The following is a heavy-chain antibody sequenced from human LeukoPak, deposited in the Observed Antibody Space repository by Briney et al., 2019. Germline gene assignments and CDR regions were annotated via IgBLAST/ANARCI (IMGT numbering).Heavy chain of an antibody. J-gene: IGHJ4*02. V-gene: IGHV3-23*01. CDR2: ITGRGDSA. CDR1: GITFSNYG. D-gene: IGHD6-13*01. CDR3: ANPMQHSASWYGAIANFDF. Sequence: GGSLRLSCAASGITFSNYGMGWVRQAPGKGLEWVAGITGRGDSAYYADSVKGRFTISRDNSKDTLYLQMDSLRADDTAVYYCANPMQHSASWYGAIANFDFWGQGTLVAASS.